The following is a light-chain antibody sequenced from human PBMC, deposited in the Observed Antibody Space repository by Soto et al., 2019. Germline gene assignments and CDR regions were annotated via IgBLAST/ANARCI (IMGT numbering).Light chain of an antibody. J-gene: IGKJ2*01. CDR1: PSVTNW. Sequence: DIQMTQSPSTLSASVGDRVTITCRASPSVTNWLAWYQQKPGKAPNLLIYDASRLQSGIPSRFSGSGSGTEFTLTISSLQPDDFATYYCQQYTTYPYTFGQGTKLEIK. CDR3: QQYTTYPYT. CDR2: DAS. V-gene: IGKV1-5*01.